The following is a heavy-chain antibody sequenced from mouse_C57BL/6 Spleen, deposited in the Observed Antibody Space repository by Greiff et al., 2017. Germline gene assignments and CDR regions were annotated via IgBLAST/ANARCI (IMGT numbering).Heavy chain of an antibody. D-gene: IGHD1-1*01. CDR3: ARGTTGFAY. V-gene: IGHV5-16*01. CDR1: GFTFSDYY. CDR2: INYDGSST. J-gene: IGHJ3*01. Sequence: EVKLMESEGGLVQPGSSMKLSCTASGFTFSDYYMAWVRQVPEKGLEWVANINYDGSSTYYLDSLKSRFIISRDNAKNILYLQMSSLKPEDTATYYCARGTTGFAYWGQGTLVTVSA.